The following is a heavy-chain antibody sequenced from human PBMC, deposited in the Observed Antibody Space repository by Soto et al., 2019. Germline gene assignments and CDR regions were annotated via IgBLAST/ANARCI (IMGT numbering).Heavy chain of an antibody. J-gene: IGHJ4*02. V-gene: IGHV3-23*01. Sequence: PGGSLRLSCAASGFTFSSYAMSWVRQAPGEGLEWVSVLSGSGDNTYYADSVKGRFTISRDNSKNTLYLQTNSLRADDTAVYYCAKGHSGYDAFDSWGQGTQVTVSS. CDR1: GFTFSSYA. CDR2: LSGSGDNT. CDR3: AKGHSGYDAFDS. D-gene: IGHD5-12*01.